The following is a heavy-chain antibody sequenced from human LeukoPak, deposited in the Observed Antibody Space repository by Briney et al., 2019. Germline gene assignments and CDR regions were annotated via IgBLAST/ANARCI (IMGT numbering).Heavy chain of an antibody. J-gene: IGHJ4*02. CDR3: AKERTRFRGIDYFDY. Sequence: GGSLRLSCAASGFTFSSYGMHWVRQAPVKGLEWVAFIRYDGSNKYYADSVKGRFTISRDNAKNSLYLQMNSLRAEDTAVYYCAKERTRFRGIDYFDYWGQGTLVTVSS. CDR1: GFTFSSYG. V-gene: IGHV3-30*02. CDR2: IRYDGSNK.